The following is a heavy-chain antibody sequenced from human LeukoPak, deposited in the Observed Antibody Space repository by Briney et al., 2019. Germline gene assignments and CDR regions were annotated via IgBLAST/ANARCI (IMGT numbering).Heavy chain of an antibody. D-gene: IGHD5-24*01. J-gene: IGHJ4*02. CDR3: AKEGGLQLRGYYFDY. V-gene: IGHV3-23*01. CDR2: ISGSGGST. Sequence: LPGGSLRLSCAASEFTFSSYSMNWVRQAPGKGLEWVSAISGSGGSTYYADSVKGRFTISRDNSKNTLYLQMNSLRAEDTAVYYCAKEGGLQLRGYYFDYWGQGTLVTVSS. CDR1: EFTFSSYS.